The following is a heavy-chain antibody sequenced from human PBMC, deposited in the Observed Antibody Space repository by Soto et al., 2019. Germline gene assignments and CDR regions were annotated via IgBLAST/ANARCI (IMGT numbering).Heavy chain of an antibody. CDR2: IIPIFGTA. CDR1: GGTFSSYA. V-gene: IGHV1-69*13. D-gene: IGHD1-20*01. Sequence: SVKVSCKASGGTFSSYAISWVRQAPGQGLEWMGGIIPIFGTANYAQKFQGRVTITADESTSTAYMELSSLRSEDTAVYYCARVTFERCQAKYYYGIDVWSQGTTVTVSS. J-gene: IGHJ6*02. CDR3: ARVTFERCQAKYYYGIDV.